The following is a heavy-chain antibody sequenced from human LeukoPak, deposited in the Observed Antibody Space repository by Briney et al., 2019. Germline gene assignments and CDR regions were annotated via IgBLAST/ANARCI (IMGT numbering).Heavy chain of an antibody. Sequence: ASVKVSCKTSGYSFTSYNLHWVRQAPGQRLEWMGIIKHSGGNTNYAQKFQGRVTMTRDTSISTAYMELSRLRSDDTAVFYCARVAHNYDLLTGYYPYLDYFDFWGQGTLVTVSS. D-gene: IGHD3-9*01. CDR1: GYSFTSYN. CDR3: ARVAHNYDLLTGYYPYLDYFDF. CDR2: IKHSGGNT. J-gene: IGHJ4*02. V-gene: IGHV1-46*01.